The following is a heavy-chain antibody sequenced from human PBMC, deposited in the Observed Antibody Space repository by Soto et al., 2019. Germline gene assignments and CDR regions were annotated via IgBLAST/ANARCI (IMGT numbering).Heavy chain of an antibody. CDR1: GGSISSGDYY. Sequence: QVQLQESGPGLVKPSQTLSVTCTVSGGSISSGDYYWSWIRQPPGKGLEWIGYIYHSGNTYYNPSLKSRVTISLDTSKNQFSLKLSSVAAADTAVYYCARELSPGEYDSSGPVAGWGQGTLVTVSS. V-gene: IGHV4-30-4*01. CDR2: IYHSGNT. J-gene: IGHJ4*02. CDR3: ARELSPGEYDSSGPVAG. D-gene: IGHD3-22*01.